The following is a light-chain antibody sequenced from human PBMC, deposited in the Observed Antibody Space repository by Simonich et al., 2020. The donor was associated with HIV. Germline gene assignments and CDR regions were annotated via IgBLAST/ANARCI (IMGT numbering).Light chain of an antibody. J-gene: IGLJ3*02. CDR2: QDR. CDR3: QAWDSSTAV. CDR1: KLGDKY. Sequence: SYELTQPPLVSVSPGQTASITCSGDKLGDKYASWYQQKPGQSPVLVIYQDRKRPSGIPERFSGSNSGNTATLTISGTQATDEADYYCQAWDSSTAVFGGGTKLTVL. V-gene: IGLV3-1*01.